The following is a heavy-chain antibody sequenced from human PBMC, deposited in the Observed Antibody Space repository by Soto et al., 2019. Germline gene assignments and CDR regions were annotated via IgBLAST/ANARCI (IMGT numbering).Heavy chain of an antibody. CDR3: ASSRTYYDFWSGYYSGAYYHGMDV. CDR1: GGSISSYY. V-gene: IGHV4-4*07. Sequence: PSETLSLTCTVSGGSISSYYWSWIRQPAGKGLEWIGRIYTSGSTNYNPSLKSRVTMSVDTSKNQFSLKLSSVTAADTAVYYCASSRTYYDFWSGYYSGAYYHGMDVWGQGTTVTVSS. CDR2: IYTSGST. J-gene: IGHJ6*02. D-gene: IGHD3-3*01.